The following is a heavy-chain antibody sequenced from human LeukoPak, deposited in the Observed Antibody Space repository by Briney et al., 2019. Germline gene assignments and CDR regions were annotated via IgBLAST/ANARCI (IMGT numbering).Heavy chain of an antibody. CDR1: GFTVSNNY. V-gene: IGHV3-66*02. CDR3: ARAGGFTAGMDV. Sequence: GGSLRLSCAASGFTVSNNYMSWVRQAPGKGLEWVSIIYSGGSTYYADSVEGRFTISRDNSKNTLYLQMNSLRAEDTAVYYCARAGGFTAGMDVWGQGTTVTVSS. J-gene: IGHJ6*02. D-gene: IGHD3-10*01. CDR2: IYSGGST.